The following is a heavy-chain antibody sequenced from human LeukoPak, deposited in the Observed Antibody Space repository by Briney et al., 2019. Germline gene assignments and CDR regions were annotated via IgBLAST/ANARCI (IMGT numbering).Heavy chain of an antibody. CDR3: ARVLLGHYYDSSGYLAIDY. V-gene: IGHV3-74*01. CDR2: INSDGSST. Sequence: GGSLRLSCAASGFTFSSYWMHWVRQAPGKGLVWVSRINSDGSSTSYADSVKGRFTISRDNAKNTLYLQMNSLRAEDTAVYYCARVLLGHYYDSSGYLAIDYWGQGTLVTVSS. CDR1: GFTFSSYW. D-gene: IGHD3-22*01. J-gene: IGHJ4*02.